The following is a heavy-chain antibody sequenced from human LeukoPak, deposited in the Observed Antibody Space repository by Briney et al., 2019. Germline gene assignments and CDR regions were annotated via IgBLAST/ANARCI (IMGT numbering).Heavy chain of an antibody. J-gene: IGHJ5*02. D-gene: IGHD6-13*01. CDR3: ARQEQQLIYNWFDP. CDR1: GGSISSSSYY. Sequence: SETLSLTCTVSGGSISSSSYYWGWIRQPPGKGLEWIGSIYYSGSTYYNPSLKSRVTISVDTSKNQFSLRLTSVTAADTAVYYCARQEQQLIYNWFDPWGQGTLVTVSS. V-gene: IGHV4-39*07. CDR2: IYYSGST.